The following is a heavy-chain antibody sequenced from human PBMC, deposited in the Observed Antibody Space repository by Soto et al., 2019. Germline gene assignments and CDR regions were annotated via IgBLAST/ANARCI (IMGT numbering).Heavy chain of an antibody. CDR1: GYSFTSYW. Sequence: LGESLKISCKGSGYSFTSYWISWVRQMPGKGLEWMGRIDPSDSYTNYSPSFQGHVTISADKSISTAYLQWSSLKASDTAMYYCARLPYYYDSSGSYWYFDLWGRGTLVTVSS. CDR2: IDPSDSYT. D-gene: IGHD3-22*01. J-gene: IGHJ2*01. CDR3: ARLPYYYDSSGSYWYFDL. V-gene: IGHV5-10-1*01.